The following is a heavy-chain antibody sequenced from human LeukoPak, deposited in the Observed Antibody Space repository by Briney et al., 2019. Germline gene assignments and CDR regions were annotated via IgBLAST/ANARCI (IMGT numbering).Heavy chain of an antibody. D-gene: IGHD3-3*01. Sequence: SETLSLTCTVSGGSISSSNYYWGWIRQPPGKGLEWLGNTYYSGSTYYNPSLKSRITISVDTSKNQFSLILTSVTAADTAVYYCARQTGAGLFILPGGQGTLVTVSS. CDR3: ARQTGAGLFILP. V-gene: IGHV4-39*01. CDR2: TYYSGST. CDR1: GGSISSSNYY. J-gene: IGHJ4*02.